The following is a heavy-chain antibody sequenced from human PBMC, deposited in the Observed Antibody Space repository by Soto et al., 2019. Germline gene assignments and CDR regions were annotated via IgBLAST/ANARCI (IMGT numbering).Heavy chain of an antibody. V-gene: IGHV3-15*01. D-gene: IGHD2-21*02. J-gene: IGHJ4*02. CDR1: GLPFSKAW. CDR2: IKSKTDGGTT. CDR3: TTDGIVVVTALYYFFHY. Sequence: GGSLRLSCAASGLPFSKAWMSWVRQAPGKGLEWVGRIKSKTDGGTTDYAAPVKGRFTISRDDSKNTLYLQMSSLKTEDTAVYYCTTDGIVVVTALYYFFHYWGQGSLVTASS.